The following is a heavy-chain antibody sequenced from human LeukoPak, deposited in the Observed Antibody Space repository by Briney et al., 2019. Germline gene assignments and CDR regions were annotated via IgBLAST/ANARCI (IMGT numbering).Heavy chain of an antibody. CDR3: ARAPTYALFDY. J-gene: IGHJ4*02. Sequence: PSETLSLTCAVSGGSISSTNWWSWVRQPPGKGLEWIGEIYHSGNTNYNPSLKSRVTISVDTSKNQFSLKLSSVTAADTAVHYCARAPTYALFDYWGQGTLVTVSS. CDR1: GGSISSTNW. D-gene: IGHD1-1*01. CDR2: IYHSGNT. V-gene: IGHV4-4*02.